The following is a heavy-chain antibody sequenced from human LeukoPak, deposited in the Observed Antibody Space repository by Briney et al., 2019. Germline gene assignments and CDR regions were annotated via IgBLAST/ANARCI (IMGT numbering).Heavy chain of an antibody. CDR1: GGSFSGYY. J-gene: IGHJ4*02. D-gene: IGHD1-1*01. CDR3: ARGRGTGFVYFDY. CDR2: INHSGST. Sequence: SETLSLTCAVCGGSFSGYYWSWIRQPPGKRLEWIGEINHSGSTNYNPSLKSRVTISVDTSKNQFSLKLSSVTAADTAVYYCARGRGTGFVYFDYWGQGTLVTVSS. V-gene: IGHV4-34*01.